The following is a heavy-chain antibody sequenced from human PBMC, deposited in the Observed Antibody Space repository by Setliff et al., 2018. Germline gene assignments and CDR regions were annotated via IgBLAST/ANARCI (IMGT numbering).Heavy chain of an antibody. V-gene: IGHV3-48*01. Sequence: GGSLRLSCVASGFTLSTYAMSWVRQAPGRGLEWISFISSDSRTTYYADYVKGRFTISRDNDKNTLDLQMNSLRAEDSAMYYCTRGTFSDFWSGDYYDYWGQGTLVTVSS. CDR3: TRGTFSDFWSGDYYDY. J-gene: IGHJ4*02. CDR2: ISSDSRTT. D-gene: IGHD3-3*01. CDR1: GFTLSTYA.